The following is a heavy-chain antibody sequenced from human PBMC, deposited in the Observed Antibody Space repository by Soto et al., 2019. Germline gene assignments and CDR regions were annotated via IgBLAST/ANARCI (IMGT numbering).Heavy chain of an antibody. D-gene: IGHD7-27*01. V-gene: IGHV1-18*01. Sequence: GASVKVSCKASGYTFTSYGISLVRQAPGQGLEWMGWISAYNGNTNYAQKLQGRVTMTTDTSTSTAYMELRSRRSDDTAVYYCARDCWGCHDAFDIWAQGTMVTVSS. CDR3: ARDCWGCHDAFDI. CDR1: GYTFTSYG. J-gene: IGHJ3*02. CDR2: ISAYNGNT.